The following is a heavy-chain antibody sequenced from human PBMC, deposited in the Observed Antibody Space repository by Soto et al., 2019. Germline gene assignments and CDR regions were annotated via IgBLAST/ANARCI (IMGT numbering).Heavy chain of an antibody. Sequence: QITLKESGPTLVKPTQTLTLTCTFSGFSLSTSGVGVGWIRQPPGKTLEWLAVIYWNDDKRYSPSLKNGVTITKDTSKNQVVLTMTNMDPVDTATYYCARTYGGEFHYWGQGALGTVSS. CDR1: GFSLSTSGVG. V-gene: IGHV2-5*01. CDR2: IYWNDDK. CDR3: ARTYGGEFHY. J-gene: IGHJ4*02. D-gene: IGHD3-10*01.